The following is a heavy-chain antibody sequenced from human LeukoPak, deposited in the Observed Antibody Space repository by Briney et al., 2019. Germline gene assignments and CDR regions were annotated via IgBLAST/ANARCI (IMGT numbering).Heavy chain of an antibody. J-gene: IGHJ4*02. V-gene: IGHV3-48*02. D-gene: IGHD3-9*01. Sequence: PGGSLRLSCAASGFTFSRYIMNWVRQAPGKGLEWVSHISSSSSTIDYADSVKGRLTTSRDNAKNSLYLQMNSLRDEDTAVYYCARTAYYDISTGYPYYFDYWGQGTLVTVSS. CDR2: ISSSSSTI. CDR3: ARTAYYDISTGYPYYFDY. CDR1: GFTFSRYI.